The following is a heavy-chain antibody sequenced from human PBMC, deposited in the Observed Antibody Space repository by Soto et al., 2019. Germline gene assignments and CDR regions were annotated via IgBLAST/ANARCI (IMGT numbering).Heavy chain of an antibody. V-gene: IGHV3-30*18. CDR2: ISYDGSDK. CDR1: GFTFSSYG. D-gene: IGHD4-17*01. CDR3: AKDEDGDYLLDAFDM. J-gene: IGHJ3*02. Sequence: ESGGGVVQPGRSLRLSCAASGFTFSSYGMNWVRLAPGKGLEWVAVISYDGSDKYYADSVKGRFTISRDNSKNTLYLQMNSLRAEDTAVYYCAKDEDGDYLLDAFDMWGQGTMVTISS.